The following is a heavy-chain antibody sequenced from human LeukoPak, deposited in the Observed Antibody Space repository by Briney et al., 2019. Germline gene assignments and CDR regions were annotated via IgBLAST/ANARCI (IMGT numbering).Heavy chain of an antibody. CDR2: MYPGDSDT. CDR1: GYSFPTYW. CDR3: TAARYYYAVDV. Sequence: GECLKISCKGSGYSFPTYWIGWVRQMPGKGLEWVGIMYPGDSDTRYSPSFQGQVTISADKSISTVYLQWSSLKASDTAIYYCTAARYYYAVDVWGQGTTVTVSS. V-gene: IGHV5-51*01. J-gene: IGHJ6*02. D-gene: IGHD6-6*01.